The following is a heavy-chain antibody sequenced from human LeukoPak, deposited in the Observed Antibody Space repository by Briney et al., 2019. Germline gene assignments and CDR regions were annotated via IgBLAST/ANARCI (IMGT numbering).Heavy chain of an antibody. V-gene: IGHV3-23*01. J-gene: IGHJ4*02. Sequence: PGGSLRLSCAASGFTFSSYAMSWVRQAPGEGLEWVSAISGSGGSTYYADSVKGRFTISRDNSKNTLYLQMNSLRAEDTAVYYCAKFRWGIVPAAQDYWGQGTLVTVSS. CDR1: GFTFSSYA. CDR3: AKFRWGIVPAAQDY. D-gene: IGHD2-2*01. CDR2: ISGSGGST.